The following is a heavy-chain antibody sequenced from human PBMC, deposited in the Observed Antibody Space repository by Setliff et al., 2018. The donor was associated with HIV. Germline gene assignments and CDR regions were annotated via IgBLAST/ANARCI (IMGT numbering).Heavy chain of an antibody. V-gene: IGHV1-69*13. D-gene: IGHD3-10*01. CDR3: ARGDYGSGSYYPYYFYYGMDV. Sequence: ASVKVSCKASGGTFSSYAISWVRQAPGQGLENYAQKFQGRVTITADESTSTAYMELSSLRSEDTAVYYCARGDYGSGSYYPYYFYYGMDVWGQGTTVTVSS. J-gene: IGHJ6*02. CDR1: GGTFSSYA.